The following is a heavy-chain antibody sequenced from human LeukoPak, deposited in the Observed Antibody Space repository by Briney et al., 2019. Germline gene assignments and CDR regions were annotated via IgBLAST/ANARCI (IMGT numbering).Heavy chain of an antibody. V-gene: IGHV1-18*01. J-gene: IGHJ4*02. CDR1: GYNFTTYG. CDR3: ARDDLDCTGGTCYPDNY. CDR2: ISAYNGNT. D-gene: IGHD2-15*01. Sequence: ASVKVSFKGSGYNFTTYGITWVRQAPGQGLEWIGWISAYNGNTNYAENLQGRVTMTTDTSTSTAYMELRNLRSDDTALYYCARDDLDCTGGTCYPDNYWGQGTLVAVSA.